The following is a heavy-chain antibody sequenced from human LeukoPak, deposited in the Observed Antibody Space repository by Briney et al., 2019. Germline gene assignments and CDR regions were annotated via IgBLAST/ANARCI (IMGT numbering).Heavy chain of an antibody. J-gene: IGHJ4*02. D-gene: IGHD1-20*01. Sequence: ASVKVSCKASGYTFTGYHMHWVRQAPGQGLEWMAWINPNGGGTNYAQKFQGRVTMTRDTSISTAYMELSRLRSDDTAVYYCARGGITGTYSRFDYWGQGTLVTVSS. V-gene: IGHV1-2*02. CDR1: GYTFTGYH. CDR3: ARGGITGTYSRFDY. CDR2: INPNGGGT.